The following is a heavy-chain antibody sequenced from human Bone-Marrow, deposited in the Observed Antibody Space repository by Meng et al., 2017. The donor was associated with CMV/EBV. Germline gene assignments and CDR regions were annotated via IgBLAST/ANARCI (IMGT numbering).Heavy chain of an antibody. D-gene: IGHD6-19*01. V-gene: IGHV2-5*02. Sequence: QLLSNESGPTPVKPTQTITLTRTFSGFSLSASGVGVSLCRKPPGKALEWLALIYWDDDKRYSPSLKSRLTITKDTSKNQVVLTMTNMDPVDTATYYCAHPRGWAFDYWGQGTLVTVSS. CDR3: AHPRGWAFDY. CDR2: IYWDDDK. J-gene: IGHJ4*02. CDR1: GFSLSASGVG.